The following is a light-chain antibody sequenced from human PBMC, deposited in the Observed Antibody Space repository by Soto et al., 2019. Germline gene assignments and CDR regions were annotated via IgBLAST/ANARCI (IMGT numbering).Light chain of an antibody. J-gene: IGKJ1*01. CDR3: QQYDNWPLT. CDR2: GAS. V-gene: IGKV3-15*01. Sequence: EIVMTQSPATLSVSPGERATLSCRASQSVSSNLAWYQQKPGQAPSPLIYGASTRATGIPARFSGSGSGTDFTLTISSLQPEDFAVYYCQQYDNWPLTFGQGTKVDIK. CDR1: QSVSSN.